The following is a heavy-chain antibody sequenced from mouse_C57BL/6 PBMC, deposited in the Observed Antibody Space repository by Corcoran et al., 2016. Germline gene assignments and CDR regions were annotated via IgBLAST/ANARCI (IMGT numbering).Heavy chain of an antibody. Sequence: DVQLQESGPGLVKPSQSLSLTCSVTGYSITSGYYWNWIRQFPGNKLEWMGYISYDGSNNYNPSLKNRISITRDTSKNQFFLKLNSVTTEDTATYYCAREGTIYGNYFDYWGQGTTLTVSS. CDR2: ISYDGSN. J-gene: IGHJ2*01. CDR3: AREGTIYGNYFDY. D-gene: IGHD2-1*01. CDR1: GYSITSGYY. V-gene: IGHV3-6*01.